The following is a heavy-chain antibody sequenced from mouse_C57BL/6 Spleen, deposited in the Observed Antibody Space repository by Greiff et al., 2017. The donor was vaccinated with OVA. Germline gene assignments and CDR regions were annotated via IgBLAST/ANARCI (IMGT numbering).Heavy chain of an antibody. Sequence: QVQLQQPGAELVMPGASVKLSCKASGYTFPSYWMHWVKQRPGQGLEWIGEIDPSDSYTNYNQKFKGKSTLTVDKSSSTAYMQLSSLTSEDSAVYYCAREGLGRRYFDYWGQGTTLTVSS. CDR1: GYTFPSYW. V-gene: IGHV1-69*01. D-gene: IGHD4-1*01. J-gene: IGHJ2*01. CDR3: AREGLGRRYFDY. CDR2: IDPSDSYT.